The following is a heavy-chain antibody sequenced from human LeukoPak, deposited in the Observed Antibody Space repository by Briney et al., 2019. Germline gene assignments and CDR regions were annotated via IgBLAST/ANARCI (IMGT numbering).Heavy chain of an antibody. CDR1: GYSISSGYY. D-gene: IGHD3-3*01. Sequence: SETLSLTCAVSGYSISSGYYWGWIRQPPGKGLEWIGSIYYSGSTYYNPSLKSRVTISVDTSKNQFSLKLSSVTAADTAVYYCARTDDSTDYWGQGTLATVSS. CDR3: ARTDDSTDY. J-gene: IGHJ4*02. V-gene: IGHV4-38-2*01. CDR2: IYYSGST.